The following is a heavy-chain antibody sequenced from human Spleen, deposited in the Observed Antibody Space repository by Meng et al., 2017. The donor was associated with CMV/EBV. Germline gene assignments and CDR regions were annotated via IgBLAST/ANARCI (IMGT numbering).Heavy chain of an antibody. CDR3: AKELTS. V-gene: IGHV3-48*03. Sequence: GESLKISCAASGFTFSSYEMNWVRQAPGKGLEWVSYISNSATIIFYADSVKGRFTISRDNSKNTLYLQMNSLRAEDTAVYYCAKELTSWGQGTLVTVSS. J-gene: IGHJ5*02. D-gene: IGHD2-21*02. CDR1: GFTFSSYE. CDR2: ISNSATII.